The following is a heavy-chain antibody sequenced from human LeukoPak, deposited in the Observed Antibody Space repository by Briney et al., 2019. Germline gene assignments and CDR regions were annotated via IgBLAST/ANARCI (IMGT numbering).Heavy chain of an antibody. CDR1: GYSLSSGYY. CDR2: IYHSGST. CDR3: ARGDYSSGDDP. Sequence: PSETLSLTYTVSGYSLSSGYYWGWIRQPPGKGLEWIGSIYHSGSTYYNPSLKSRVTISVDTSKNQFSLKLSSVTAADTAVYYCARGDYSSGDDPWGQGTLVTVSS. D-gene: IGHD6-19*01. J-gene: IGHJ5*02. V-gene: IGHV4-38-2*02.